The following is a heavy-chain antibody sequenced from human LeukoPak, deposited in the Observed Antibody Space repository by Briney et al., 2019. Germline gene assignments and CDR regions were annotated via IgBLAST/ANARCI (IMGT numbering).Heavy chain of an antibody. CDR1: GGTFSSYA. J-gene: IGHJ4*02. D-gene: IGHD5-12*01. Sequence: GTSVTVSCKASGGTFSSYAISWVRQAPGQGLEWMGGIIPIFGTANYAQKFQGRVTITTDESTSTAYMELSSLRSEDTAVYYCAREGATTDPFDYWGQGTLVTVSS. CDR2: IIPIFGTA. CDR3: AREGATTDPFDY. V-gene: IGHV1-69*05.